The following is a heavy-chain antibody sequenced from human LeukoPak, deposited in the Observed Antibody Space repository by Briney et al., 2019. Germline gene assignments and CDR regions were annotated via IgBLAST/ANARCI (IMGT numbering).Heavy chain of an antibody. CDR1: GFTFSTYA. J-gene: IGHJ4*02. Sequence: GGSLRLSCAASGFTFSTYAMSCVRQAPGKGLEWVSSISGSGGDTHYADSVKGRFTISRDNSKNTLFLQMNSLRAEDTAVYYCAKQRTYFDYWGQGTLVTVSS. CDR2: ISGSGGDT. CDR3: AKQRTYFDY. V-gene: IGHV3-23*01. D-gene: IGHD3/OR15-3a*01.